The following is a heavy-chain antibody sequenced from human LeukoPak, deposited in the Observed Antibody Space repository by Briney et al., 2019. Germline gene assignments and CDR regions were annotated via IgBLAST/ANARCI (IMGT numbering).Heavy chain of an antibody. V-gene: IGHV3-30*03. Sequence: GGSLRLSCAASGFAFSAYGMHWVRQAPGKGLEWVAVISYDGSNKYYADSVKGRFTVSRDNSKNTLYLQMNSLRTEDTAVYYCAVHPHGQQLALGYFDYWGQGTLVTVSS. J-gene: IGHJ4*02. CDR2: ISYDGSNK. CDR1: GFAFSAYG. CDR3: AVHPHGQQLALGYFDY. D-gene: IGHD6-13*01.